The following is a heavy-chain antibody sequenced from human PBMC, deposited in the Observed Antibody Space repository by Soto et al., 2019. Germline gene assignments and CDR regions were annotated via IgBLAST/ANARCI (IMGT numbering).Heavy chain of an antibody. CDR2: IWYDGSNK. CDR1: GFTFSSYG. Sequence: GGSLRLSCAASGFTFSSYGMHWVRQAPGKGLEWVAVIWYDGSNKYYADSVKGRFTISRDNSKNTLYLQMNSLRAEDTAVYYCARDYQYGSDTAMLPPEYYFDYWGQGTLVTVSS. D-gene: IGHD5-18*01. CDR3: ARDYQYGSDTAMLPPEYYFDY. V-gene: IGHV3-33*01. J-gene: IGHJ4*02.